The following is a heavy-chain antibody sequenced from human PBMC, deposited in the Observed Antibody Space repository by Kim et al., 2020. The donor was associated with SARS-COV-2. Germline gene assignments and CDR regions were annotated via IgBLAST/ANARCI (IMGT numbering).Heavy chain of an antibody. CDR2: SIT. J-gene: IGHJ3*01. Sequence: SITYYADSVKGRFTISRDNSKNMLFLQMNGLRPDDTAMYYCARDRGDGYNPWGPGTKVIVSS. CDR3: ARDRGDGYNP. V-gene: IGHV3-30-3*01. D-gene: IGHD3-10*01.